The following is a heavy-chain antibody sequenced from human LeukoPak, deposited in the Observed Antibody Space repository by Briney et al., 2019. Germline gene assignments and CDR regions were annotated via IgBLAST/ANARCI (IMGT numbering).Heavy chain of an antibody. CDR2: IKSKNDGETT. Sequence: PGGSLRLSCAASGLTFSNAWMNWVRQAPGKGLEWVAPIKSKNDGETTDYAAPVKGRFTISRDDSKNTLYLQMNRLNTEDTAVYYCITGPGAWQPIWGRGTMVAVSS. V-gene: IGHV3-15*07. D-gene: IGHD3-10*01. J-gene: IGHJ3*02. CDR3: ITGPGAWQPI. CDR1: GLTFSNAW.